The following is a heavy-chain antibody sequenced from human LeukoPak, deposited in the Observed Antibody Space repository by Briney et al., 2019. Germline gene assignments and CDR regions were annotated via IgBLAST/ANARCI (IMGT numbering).Heavy chain of an antibody. J-gene: IGHJ4*02. CDR3: ARVSSGLYYFDY. CDR2: MNPNSGNT. D-gene: IGHD6-19*01. V-gene: IGHV1-8*01. Sequence: ASVNVSCTASGYTFTSYDINWVRQATGQGLEWMGWMNPNSGNTGYAQKFQGRVTMTRNTSISTAYMELSSLRSEDTAVYYCARVSSGLYYFDYWGQGTLVTVSS. CDR1: GYTFTSYD.